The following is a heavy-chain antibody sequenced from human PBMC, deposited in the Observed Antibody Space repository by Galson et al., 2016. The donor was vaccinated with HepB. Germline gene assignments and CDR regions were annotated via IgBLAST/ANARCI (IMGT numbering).Heavy chain of an antibody. CDR3: ARDRTSRAALDY. CDR2: ISSGGRDT. CDR1: GFTFSDFY. Sequence: SLRLSCAASGFTFSDFYMAWIRQAPGKGLEYVSHISSGGRDTNYADSVKGRFTISRDNAKKSLYLQMNSLRAEDTAVYYCARDRTSRAALDYWGQGTLLTVSS. J-gene: IGHJ4*02. D-gene: IGHD6-25*01. V-gene: IGHV3-11*06.